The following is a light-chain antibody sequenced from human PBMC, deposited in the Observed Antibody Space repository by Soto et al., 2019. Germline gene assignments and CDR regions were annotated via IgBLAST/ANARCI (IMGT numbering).Light chain of an antibody. V-gene: IGKV1-5*03. CDR2: KAS. CDR1: QSISDW. CDR3: QYYDSYSWT. J-gene: IGKJ1*01. Sequence: DIQMTQSPSTLSASVGDRVTITCRASQSISDWLAWYQQKPGKAPKFLIYKASNLESVVPSRFSDSGSGTEFTLRIGSVQPDDFAAYYCQYYDSYSWTFGQGTKVEIK.